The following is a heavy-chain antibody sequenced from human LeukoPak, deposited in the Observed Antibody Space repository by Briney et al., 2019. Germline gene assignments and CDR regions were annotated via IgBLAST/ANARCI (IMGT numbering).Heavy chain of an antibody. Sequence: SVKVSCKASGGTFISYAISWVRQAPGQGLEWMGRIIPILGIANYAQKFQGRVTITADKSTSTAYMELSSLRSEDTAVYYCAYLTPLDSSWGQGTLVTVSS. V-gene: IGHV1-69*04. CDR2: IIPILGIA. D-gene: IGHD3-22*01. CDR1: GGTFISYA. CDR3: AYLTPLDSS. J-gene: IGHJ5*02.